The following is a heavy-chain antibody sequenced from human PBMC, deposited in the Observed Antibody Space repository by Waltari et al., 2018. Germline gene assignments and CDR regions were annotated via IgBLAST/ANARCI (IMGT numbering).Heavy chain of an antibody. J-gene: IGHJ3*02. Sequence: QVQLQESGPGLVNPSETLSLTCAVSGYSISSGYYWGWIRQPPGKGLEWIGSIYHSGSTYYNPSLKSRVTISVDTSKNQFSLKLSSVTAADTAVYYCARQPGYSYGYFAFDIWGQGTMVTVSS. CDR3: ARQPGYSYGYFAFDI. D-gene: IGHD5-18*01. CDR1: GYSISSGYY. V-gene: IGHV4-38-2*01. CDR2: IYHSGST.